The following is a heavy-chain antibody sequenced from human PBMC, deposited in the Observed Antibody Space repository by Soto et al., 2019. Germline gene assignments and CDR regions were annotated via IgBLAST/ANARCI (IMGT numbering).Heavy chain of an antibody. CDR1: GDSVTSGDYY. J-gene: IGHJ4*02. D-gene: IGHD2-21*02. CDR3: ASANCGGDCSYRHDRYYFES. V-gene: IGHV4-30-4*01. CDR2: IFYSGST. Sequence: QVQLQESGPGLVKPSQTLSLTCSVSGDSVTSGDYYWTWVRQSPGKGLEWIGYIFYSGSTHYNPSLKSRFIISLDTSKKQVSLKLSSVTAADTAVYYCASANCGGDCSYRHDRYYFESWGQGTLVTVSS.